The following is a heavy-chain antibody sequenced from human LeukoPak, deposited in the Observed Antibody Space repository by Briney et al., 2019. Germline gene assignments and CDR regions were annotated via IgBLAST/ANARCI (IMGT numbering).Heavy chain of an antibody. CDR1: GGSFSGYY. J-gene: IGHJ4*02. D-gene: IGHD3-22*01. Sequence: SETLSLTCAVYGGSFSGYYWSWIRQPPGKGLEWMGEINHSGSTNYNPALKSRVTISVDTSKNKFSLKLSSVTAADTAVYSCARRRGSGDYSYWGQLTLVTV. CDR3: ARRRGSGDYSY. V-gene: IGHV4-34*01. CDR2: INHSGST.